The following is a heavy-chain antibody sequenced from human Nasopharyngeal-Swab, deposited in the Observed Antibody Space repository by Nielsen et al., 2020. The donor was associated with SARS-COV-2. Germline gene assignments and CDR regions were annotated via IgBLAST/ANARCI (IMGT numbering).Heavy chain of an antibody. V-gene: IGHV1-8*01. CDR3: ARLSNYDFWSGYYAYMDV. CDR2: MNPNSGNT. Sequence: ASVKVSCKASGYTFTSYDINWVRQATGQGLEWMGWMNPNSGNTGYAQKFQGRVTMTRNTSISTAYMELRSLRSEDTAVYYCARLSNYDFWSGYYAYMDVWGKGTTVTVSS. CDR1: GYTFTSYD. D-gene: IGHD3-3*01. J-gene: IGHJ6*03.